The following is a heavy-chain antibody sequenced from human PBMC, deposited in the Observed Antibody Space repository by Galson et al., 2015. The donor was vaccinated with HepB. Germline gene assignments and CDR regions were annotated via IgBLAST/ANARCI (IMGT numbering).Heavy chain of an antibody. Sequence: SLRLSCAASGFSFGDYAMSWFRQAPGKGLEWVGSMRSKAYGGTKEYAASVKGRFTISRDDSKRIAYLQMNSLKTEDTALYYCTRDPHSYDYDSKWAFDIWGQGTVVTVSS. V-gene: IGHV3-49*03. CDR2: MRSKAYGGTK. D-gene: IGHD3-22*01. CDR1: GFSFGDYA. CDR3: TRDPHSYDYDSKWAFDI. J-gene: IGHJ3*02.